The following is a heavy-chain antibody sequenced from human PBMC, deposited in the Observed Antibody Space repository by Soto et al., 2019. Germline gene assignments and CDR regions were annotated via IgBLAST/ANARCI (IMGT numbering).Heavy chain of an antibody. V-gene: IGHV3-23*01. Sequence: HPGGSLRLSCAASGFTFSDCAVNWVRQAPGKGLEWVSGISVSGSSTHYADSVKGRFTISRDNSKNTLYLQMNSLRGEDTAVYYCAKGQPTSKQLHFFDLWGRGTLVTV. CDR2: ISVSGSST. J-gene: IGHJ2*01. CDR1: GFTFSDCA. CDR3: AKGQPTSKQLHFFDL. D-gene: IGHD1-1*01.